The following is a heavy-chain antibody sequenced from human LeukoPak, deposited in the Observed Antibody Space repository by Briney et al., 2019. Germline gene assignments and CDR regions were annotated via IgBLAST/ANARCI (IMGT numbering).Heavy chain of an antibody. J-gene: IGHJ3*02. CDR1: GDSISTYY. CDR2: IDYRGST. V-gene: IGHV4-59*01. D-gene: IGHD5-18*01. CDR3: ARSRSGYSYDHAAFEI. Sequence: SETLPLTCTVSGDSISTYYWSWIRQPPGKGLEGIAYIDYRGSTTYTPSLRSRVTISVDTSRNQFSLKLSSVTAADTAVYYCARSRSGYSYDHAAFEIWGQGTMVTVSS.